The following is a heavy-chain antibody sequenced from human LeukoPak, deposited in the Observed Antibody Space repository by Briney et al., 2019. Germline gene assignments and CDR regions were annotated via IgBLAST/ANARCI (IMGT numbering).Heavy chain of an antibody. J-gene: IGHJ5*02. Sequence: GGSLRLSCAASGFTFSNAWMSWVRQAPGKGLEWVGRIKSKTDGGTTDYAAPVKGRFTISRDDSKNTLYLQMNSLRAEDTAVYYCAKTIEGWFDPWGQGTLVTVSS. CDR2: IKSKTDGGTT. D-gene: IGHD1-14*01. CDR1: GFTFSNAW. V-gene: IGHV3-15*01. CDR3: AKTIEGWFDP.